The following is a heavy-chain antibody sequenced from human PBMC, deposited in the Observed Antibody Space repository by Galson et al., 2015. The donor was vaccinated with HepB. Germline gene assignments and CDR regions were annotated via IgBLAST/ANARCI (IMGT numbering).Heavy chain of an antibody. J-gene: IGHJ5*02. V-gene: IGHV4-59*01. CDR3: ARGWPIAAAGNWFDP. Sequence: ETLSLTCTVSGGSISSYYWSWIRQPPGKGLEWIGYIYYSGSTNYNPSLKSRVTISVDTSKNQFSLKLSSVTAADTAVYYCARGWPIAAAGNWFDPWGQGTLVTVSS. D-gene: IGHD6-13*01. CDR2: IYYSGST. CDR1: GGSISSYY.